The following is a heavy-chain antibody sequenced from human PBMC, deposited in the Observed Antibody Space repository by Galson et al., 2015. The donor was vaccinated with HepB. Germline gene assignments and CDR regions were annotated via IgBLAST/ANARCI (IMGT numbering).Heavy chain of an antibody. CDR1: GFTFSSYS. Sequence: SLRLSCAASGFTFSSYSMNWVRQAPGKGLEWVSYISSSSSTIYYADSVKGRFTISRDNAKNSLYLQMNSLRAEDTAVYYCASNRAAGTWGQGTLVTVSS. V-gene: IGHV3-48*04. CDR2: ISSSSSTI. D-gene: IGHD6-13*01. J-gene: IGHJ4*02. CDR3: ASNRAAGT.